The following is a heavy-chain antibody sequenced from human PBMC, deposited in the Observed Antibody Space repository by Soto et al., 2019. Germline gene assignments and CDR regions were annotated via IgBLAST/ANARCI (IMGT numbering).Heavy chain of an antibody. J-gene: IGHJ4*02. D-gene: IGHD1-7*01. CDR1: GGSVSSGSYY. V-gene: IGHV4-39*01. CDR2: IYYSGST. Sequence: SETLSLTCTVSGGSVSSGSYYWGWIRQPPGKGLEWIGSIYYSGSTYYNPSLKSRVTISVDTSKNQFSLKLSSVTAADTAVYYCARHAHGTTIVEYWGQGTLVTVSS. CDR3: ARHAHGTTIVEY.